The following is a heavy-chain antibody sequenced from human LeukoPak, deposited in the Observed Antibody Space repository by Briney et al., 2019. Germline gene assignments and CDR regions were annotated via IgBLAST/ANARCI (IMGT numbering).Heavy chain of an antibody. CDR1: GGSISYFY. D-gene: IGHD3-9*01. CDR2: IYTSGST. J-gene: IGHJ4*02. Sequence: SETLSLTCTVSGGSISYFYWSWIRQPAGKGLEWIGRIYTSGSTNYNPSLKSRVTISVDKSKNQFSLKLSSVTAADTAVYYCARGGADLYYDILTGPGYYFDYWGQGTLVTVSS. V-gene: IGHV4-4*07. CDR3: ARGGADLYYDILTGPGYYFDY.